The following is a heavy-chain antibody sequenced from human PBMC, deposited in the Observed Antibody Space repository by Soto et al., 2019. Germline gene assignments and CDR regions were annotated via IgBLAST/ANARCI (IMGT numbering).Heavy chain of an antibody. CDR2: IYYRRST. Sequence: SGTLSLTCAVSGGSISSYYWSWIRQHPGNGLEWIGYIYYRRSTNYNPSLKSRVTISVDTSKNQFSLKLSSVTAADTAVYYCAREGYSSGYYYYYGMDVWGQGTTVTVSS. V-gene: IGHV4-59*01. CDR1: GGSISSYY. CDR3: AREGYSSGYYYYYGMDV. J-gene: IGHJ6*02. D-gene: IGHD3-22*01.